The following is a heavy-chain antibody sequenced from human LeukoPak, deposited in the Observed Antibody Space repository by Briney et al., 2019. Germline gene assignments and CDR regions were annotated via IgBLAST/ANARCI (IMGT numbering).Heavy chain of an antibody. CDR3: ARDPVRYCGGDCYSGAFDI. CDR1: GGSFSGYY. D-gene: IGHD2-21*02. Sequence: SETLSLTCAVYGGSFSGYYWSWIRQPPGKGLEWIGEINHSGSTNYNPSLKSRVTISVDTSKNQFSLKLSSVTAADTAVYYCARDPVRYCGGDCYSGAFDIWGQGTMVTVSS. J-gene: IGHJ3*02. CDR2: INHSGST. V-gene: IGHV4-34*01.